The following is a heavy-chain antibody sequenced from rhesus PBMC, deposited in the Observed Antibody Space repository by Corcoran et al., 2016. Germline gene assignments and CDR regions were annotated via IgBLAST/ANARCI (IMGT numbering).Heavy chain of an antibody. V-gene: IGHV4-76*01. CDR2: IFGNTGNN. CDR1: GGSISGGYD. CDR3: ARLAVGFCSGGVCSYYLDY. Sequence: QVQLQESGPGLVKPSETLSLTCAVSGGSISGGYDWSWIRQSPGNGLEWIGYIFGNTGNNNNNPSHNNRVTISEDTTKTQLSLELTSVAAADTAVYYCARLAVGFCSGGVCSYYLDYWGQGVLVTVSS. J-gene: IGHJ4*01. D-gene: IGHD2-8*01.